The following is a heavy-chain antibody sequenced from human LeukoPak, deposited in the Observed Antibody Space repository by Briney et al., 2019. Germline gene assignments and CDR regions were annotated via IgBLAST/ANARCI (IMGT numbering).Heavy chain of an antibody. D-gene: IGHD4-17*01. J-gene: IGHJ3*02. CDR2: IYTSGST. V-gene: IGHV4-61*02. Sequence: PSETLSLTCTVSGVSISSGSYYWRWIRQPAGKGLEWIGRIYTSGSTNHNPSLKSRVTISVDTSKNQFSLKLSSVTAADTAVYYCARVGDDYGDYGGGNDAFDIWGQGTMVTVSS. CDR3: ARVGDDYGDYGGGNDAFDI. CDR1: GVSISSGSYY.